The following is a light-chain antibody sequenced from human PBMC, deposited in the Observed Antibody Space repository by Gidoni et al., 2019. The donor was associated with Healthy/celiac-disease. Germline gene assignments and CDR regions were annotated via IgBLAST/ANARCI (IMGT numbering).Light chain of an antibody. CDR1: QRISSW. V-gene: IGKV1-5*03. J-gene: IGKJ2*03. CDR2: KAS. CDR3: QQYDSYLYS. Sequence: DIQMTQSPSTLSASVGDRVTITCRASQRISSWLAWYKQKPGKAPKLLIYKASSLESGVPSRFSGSGSGKEFTLTISSLQPDDFATYYCQQYDSYLYSFGQGTKLEIK.